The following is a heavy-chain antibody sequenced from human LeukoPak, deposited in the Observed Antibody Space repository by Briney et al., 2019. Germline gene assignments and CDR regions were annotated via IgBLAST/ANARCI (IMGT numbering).Heavy chain of an antibody. Sequence: QSGGSLRLSRAASGFTFSRNGMTWVRQAPGKGLEWVSAISGSGGNTYYADSVKGRFTISRDNSKNTLYLQMNSLRAEDTAVYYCAKDRRAGSYDYWGQGTLVTVSS. CDR2: ISGSGGNT. CDR3: AKDRRAGSYDY. CDR1: GFTFSRNG. V-gene: IGHV3-23*01. D-gene: IGHD3-10*01. J-gene: IGHJ4*02.